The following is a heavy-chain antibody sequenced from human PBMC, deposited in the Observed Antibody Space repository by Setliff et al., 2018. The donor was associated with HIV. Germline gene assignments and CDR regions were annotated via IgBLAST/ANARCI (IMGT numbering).Heavy chain of an antibody. Sequence: LRLSCAVSGFTFSDYAMTWVRQAPGKGLEWVTTISGSGDTTYYADSVKGRFTISRDNSKNTLFLQMNSLTAEDTAVYYCAKTVFGGWDYYYMDVWGKGATVTV. CDR1: GFTFSDYA. CDR2: ISGSGDTT. J-gene: IGHJ6*03. CDR3: AKTVFGGWDYYYMDV. D-gene: IGHD3-10*01. V-gene: IGHV3-23*01.